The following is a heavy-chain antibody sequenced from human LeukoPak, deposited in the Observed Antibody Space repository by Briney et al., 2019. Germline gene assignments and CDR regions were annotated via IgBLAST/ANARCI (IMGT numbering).Heavy chain of an antibody. D-gene: IGHD6-19*01. CDR1: GYSFTSYW. Sequence: GESLKISCKGSGYSFTSYWIGWVRQMPGKGLEWMGIIYPGDSDTRYSPSFQGQVTISADKSISTAYLQWSSLRASDTAMYYCASHGIAVAGMSPFDYWGQGTLVTVSS. V-gene: IGHV5-51*01. CDR3: ASHGIAVAGMSPFDY. CDR2: IYPGDSDT. J-gene: IGHJ4*02.